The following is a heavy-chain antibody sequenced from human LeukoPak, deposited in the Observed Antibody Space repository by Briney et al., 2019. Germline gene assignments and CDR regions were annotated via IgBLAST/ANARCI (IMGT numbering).Heavy chain of an antibody. J-gene: IGHJ6*02. V-gene: IGHV3-23*01. CDR2: ISGSGGST. D-gene: IGHD3-10*01. CDR3: AGYGSGPSYYYYGMDV. Sequence: GGSLRLSCAASGFTFSSYAMSWVRQAPGKGLEWVSAISGSGGSTYYADSVKGRFTISRDNSKNTLYLQMNSLRAEDTAVYYCAGYGSGPSYYYYGMDVWGQGTTVTVSS. CDR1: GFTFSSYA.